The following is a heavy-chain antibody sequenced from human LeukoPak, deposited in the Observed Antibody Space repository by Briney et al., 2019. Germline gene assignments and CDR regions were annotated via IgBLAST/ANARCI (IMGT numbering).Heavy chain of an antibody. V-gene: IGHV3-11*05. Sequence: GGSLRLSCEASGFSFRGYYMSWIRQAPGGGLEWVSDISSGSIYTNYADSVKGRFTISRDDAKNSLYLQMNSLRAEDTAVYYCARGRYNSGYWGQGTLVTVSS. J-gene: IGHJ4*02. CDR2: ISSGSIYT. D-gene: IGHD5-18*01. CDR1: GFSFRGYY. CDR3: ARGRYNSGY.